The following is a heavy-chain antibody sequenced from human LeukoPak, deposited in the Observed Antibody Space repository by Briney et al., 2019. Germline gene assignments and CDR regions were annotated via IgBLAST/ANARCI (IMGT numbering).Heavy chain of an antibody. V-gene: IGHV1-46*01. J-gene: IGHJ6*02. D-gene: IGHD6-6*01. CDR3: ARGSSSSYYYYGMDV. Sequence: ASVKVSCKASGYTFTSYYMHWVRQAPGQGLEWMGIINPSGGSTSYAQKFQGRVTMTRDTSTSTVYMELNSLRAEDTAVYYCARGSSSSYYYYGMDVWGQGTTVTVS. CDR2: INPSGGST. CDR1: GYTFTSYY.